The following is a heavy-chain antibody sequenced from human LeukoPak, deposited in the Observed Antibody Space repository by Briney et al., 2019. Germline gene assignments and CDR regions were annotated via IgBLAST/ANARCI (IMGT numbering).Heavy chain of an antibody. D-gene: IGHD5-12*01. V-gene: IGHV4-59*01. CDR3: AKSQRGYAPRRTYFYYMDV. Sequence: SETLSLTCTVSGGSISSYYWSWLRQPPGKGLEWIGYIYYSGSTNYNPSLKSRVTISVDTSKNQFSLKLSSVTAADTAVYYCAKSQRGYAPRRTYFYYMDVWGKGTTVTVSS. J-gene: IGHJ6*03. CDR1: GGSISSYY. CDR2: IYYSGST.